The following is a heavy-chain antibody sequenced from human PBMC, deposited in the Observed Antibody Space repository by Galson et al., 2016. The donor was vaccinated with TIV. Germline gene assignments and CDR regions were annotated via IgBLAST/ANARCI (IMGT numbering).Heavy chain of an antibody. CDR1: GFTFDDYP. J-gene: IGHJ6*02. D-gene: IGHD5-18*01. CDR3: AKNSSSDASMDEYYYHGMDV. CDR2: INWKGNSV. Sequence: SLRLSCAASGFTFDDYPMHWVRQAPGKGLEWVSGINWKGNSVDYADSVRGRFTISRDNANNSLYLQMNSLSPEDTALYYCAKNSSSDASMDEYYYHGMDVWGLGTTFIVSS. V-gene: IGHV3-9*01.